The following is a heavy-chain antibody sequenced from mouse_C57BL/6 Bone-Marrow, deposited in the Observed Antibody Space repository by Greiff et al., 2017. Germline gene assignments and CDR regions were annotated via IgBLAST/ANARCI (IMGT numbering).Heavy chain of an antibody. CDR3: ARSYYY. CDR2: IYPRSGNT. V-gene: IGHV1-81*01. J-gene: IGHJ2*01. Sequence: QVQLQQSGAELARPGASVKLSCKASGYTFTSYGISWVKQRTGQGLEWIGEIYPRSGNTYYNEKFQGKATLTADKSSSTAYMELRSLTSEDSAVYFCARSYYYWGQGTTLTVSS. D-gene: IGHD1-1*01. CDR1: GYTFTSYG.